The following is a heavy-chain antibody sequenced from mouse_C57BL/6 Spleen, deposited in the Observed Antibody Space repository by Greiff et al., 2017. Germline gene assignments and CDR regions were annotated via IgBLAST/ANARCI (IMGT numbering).Heavy chain of an antibody. Sequence: VQLQQSGPELVKPGASVKISCKASGYAFSSSWMNWVKQRPGKGLEWIGRIYPGDGDTNYNGKFKGKATLTADKSSSTAYMQLSSLTSEDSAVYCWAGPGYYDYDGFAYWGQGTLVTVSA. CDR1: GYAFSSSW. V-gene: IGHV1-82*01. CDR2: IYPGDGDT. CDR3: AGPGYYDYDGFAY. D-gene: IGHD2-4*01. J-gene: IGHJ3*01.